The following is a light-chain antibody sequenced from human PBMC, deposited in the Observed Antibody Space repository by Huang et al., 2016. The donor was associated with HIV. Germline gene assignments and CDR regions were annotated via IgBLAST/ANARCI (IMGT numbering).Light chain of an antibody. J-gene: IGKJ1*01. CDR1: QSISSW. V-gene: IGKV1-5*01. CDR2: DAS. Sequence: DIQMTQSPSTLSASVGDRVTITCRASQSISSWLAWYQQKPGKAPKRLIYDASNLERGVPSRFSGSGSGTEFTLTITSLQPDNFATYYCQQYKTYPWTFGQGTKVEIK. CDR3: QQYKTYPWT.